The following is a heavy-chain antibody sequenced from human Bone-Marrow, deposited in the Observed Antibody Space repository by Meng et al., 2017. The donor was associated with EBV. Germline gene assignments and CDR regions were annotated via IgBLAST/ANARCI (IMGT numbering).Heavy chain of an antibody. CDR3: ARGKGSSWYNWFDP. CDR2: INTNTGNP. CDR1: VKPFTSYA. Sequence: QLALVQCGSELKKPGASVKVSCKAFVKPFTSYAMNWVRQAPGQGLEWMGWINTNTGNPTYAQGFTGRFVFSLDTSVSTAYLQISSLKAEDTAVYYCARGKGSSWYNWFDPWGQGTLVTVSS. D-gene: IGHD6-13*01. J-gene: IGHJ5*02. V-gene: IGHV7-4-1*02.